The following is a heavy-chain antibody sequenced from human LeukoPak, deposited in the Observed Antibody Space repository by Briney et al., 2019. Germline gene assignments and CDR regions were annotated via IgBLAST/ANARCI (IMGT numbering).Heavy chain of an antibody. CDR3: ARGGIQLWSNNWVDP. V-gene: IGHV4-59*01. J-gene: IGHJ5*02. Sequence: SETLSLTCTVSGGSMSSYYWSWIRQPPGKGLEWIGYIYYSGTTNYNPSLRSRATISVDTSKNLFSLKLSLVTAADTAVYYCARGGIQLWSNNWVDPWGQGTLVTVSS. CDR2: IYYSGTT. D-gene: IGHD5-18*01. CDR1: GGSMSSYY.